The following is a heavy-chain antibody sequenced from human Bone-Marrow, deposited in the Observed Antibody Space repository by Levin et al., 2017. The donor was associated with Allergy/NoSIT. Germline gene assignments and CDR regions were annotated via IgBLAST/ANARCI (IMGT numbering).Heavy chain of an antibody. J-gene: IGHJ4*02. CDR3: ARDILRSSGWYGLDE. CDR2: LYPSGST. D-gene: IGHD6-19*01. CDR1: GGVIGDNH. Sequence: SETLSLTCTASGGVIGDNHWSWIRRPAGQRLQWIGRLYPSGSTDYNPSLKSRVSMSLDKSKNQFSLRLRSVTAADTAVYYCARDILRSSGWYGLDEWGQGTLVTVSS. V-gene: IGHV4-4*07.